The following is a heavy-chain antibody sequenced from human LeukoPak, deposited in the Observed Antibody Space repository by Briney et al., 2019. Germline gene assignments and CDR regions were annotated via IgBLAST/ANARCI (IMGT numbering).Heavy chain of an antibody. CDR1: GYSFTSYW. D-gene: IGHD3-10*01. Sequence: GESLKIYFKGSGYSFTSYWIGWVRQMPGKGLEWMGIIYPDDSDTRYSPSFQGQVTISADKSISTAYLQWSSLKASDTAMYYCARRGGYGSGSYSFYFWDQGTLVTVSS. CDR2: IYPDDSDT. CDR3: ARRGGYGSGSYSFYF. V-gene: IGHV5-51*01. J-gene: IGHJ4*02.